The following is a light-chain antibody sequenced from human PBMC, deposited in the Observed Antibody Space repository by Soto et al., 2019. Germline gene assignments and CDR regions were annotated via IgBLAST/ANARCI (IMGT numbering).Light chain of an antibody. Sequence: EIVLTQSPGTLSLSPGERATLSCRASQSVASNNLAWYQQKPGQSPRLLIYGASSRARGIPDRFTGSGSGTDFTLTISRLEPEDFAVYYCQQYGSSPRTFGQGTKVDIK. CDR2: GAS. CDR1: QSVASNN. J-gene: IGKJ1*01. V-gene: IGKV3-20*01. CDR3: QQYGSSPRT.